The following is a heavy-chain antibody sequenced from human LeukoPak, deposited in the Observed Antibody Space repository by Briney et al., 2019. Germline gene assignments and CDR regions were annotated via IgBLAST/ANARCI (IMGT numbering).Heavy chain of an antibody. V-gene: IGHV3-53*01. CDR1: GFTVSNNY. D-gene: IGHD3-22*01. CDR2: IYSGGST. Sequence: PGGSLRLSCAASGFTVSNNYMGWVRQAPGKGLEWVSVIYSGGSTYYADSVKGRFTISRDNSKNTLYHQMNSLRAEDTAVYYCGKANFNESSGYYTALAYWGQETLVTSPQ. J-gene: IGHJ4*02. CDR3: GKANFNESSGYYTALAY.